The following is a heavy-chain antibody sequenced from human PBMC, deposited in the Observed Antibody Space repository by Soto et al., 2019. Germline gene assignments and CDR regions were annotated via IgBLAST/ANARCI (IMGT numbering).Heavy chain of an antibody. J-gene: IGHJ5*02. CDR3: TNESNDHYSNSKSCFYS. CDR2: ISNDGSAE. CDR1: GFTFSRFG. D-gene: IGHD2-21*01. V-gene: IGHV3-30*18. Sequence: QVQLVESGGGVVQPGRSLRLSCAASGFTFSRFGMHWVRQAPGKGLEWVAVISNDGSAEYFADSVKGRFTISRDNSRNTLTLEMDSLRGEDTAVYYFTNESNDHYSNSKSCFYSWGQGTLVTVSS.